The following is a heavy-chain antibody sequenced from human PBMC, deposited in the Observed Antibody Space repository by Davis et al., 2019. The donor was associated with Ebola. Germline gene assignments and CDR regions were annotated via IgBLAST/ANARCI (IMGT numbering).Heavy chain of an antibody. CDR2: ISSHNGNT. CDR1: AYSFTSYG. V-gene: IGHV1-18*01. CDR3: ARGGTGIDYYYYGMDV. Sequence: ASVQVSCKASAYSFTSYGISCVRQAPAEALEWMGWISSHNGNTNYAQKLQGRVTMTTDTSTSTAYMELRSLRSDDTAVYYWARGGTGIDYYYYGMDVWGQGTTVTVSS. D-gene: IGHD1-1*01. J-gene: IGHJ6*02.